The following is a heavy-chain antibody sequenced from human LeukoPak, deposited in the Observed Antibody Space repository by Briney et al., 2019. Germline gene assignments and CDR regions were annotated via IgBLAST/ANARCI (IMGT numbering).Heavy chain of an antibody. Sequence: SETLSLTCTVSGGSISSSSYYWGWIRQPPGEGLEWIGSIYYSGNTYYNPSLKSRVTISVDTSKNQLSLKLSSVTAADTAVYYCARRVIIITWGQGTLVTVSS. CDR2: IYYSGNT. J-gene: IGHJ5*02. CDR3: ARRVIIIT. V-gene: IGHV4-39*01. D-gene: IGHD3-10*01. CDR1: GGSISSSSYY.